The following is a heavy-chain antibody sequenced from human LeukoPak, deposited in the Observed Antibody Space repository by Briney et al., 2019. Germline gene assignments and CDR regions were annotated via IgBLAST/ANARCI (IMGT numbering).Heavy chain of an antibody. D-gene: IGHD6-6*01. CDR1: GFTFSSYA. J-gene: IGHJ4*02. V-gene: IGHV3-9*03. Sequence: PGGSLRLSCAASGFTFSSYAMSWVRQAPGKGLEWVSGISWNSGSIGYADSVKGRFTISRDNAKNSLYLQMNSLRAEDMALYYCAKEGSSSSLDYWGQGTLVTVSS. CDR3: AKEGSSSSLDY. CDR2: ISWNSGSI.